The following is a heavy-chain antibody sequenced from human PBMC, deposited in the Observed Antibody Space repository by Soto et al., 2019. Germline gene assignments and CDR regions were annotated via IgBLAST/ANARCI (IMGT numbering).Heavy chain of an antibody. CDR2: ISRSSDSI. V-gene: IGHV3-21*01. D-gene: IGHD5-12*01. CDR3: VLRFTGAFDI. Sequence: EMQLVESGGGLVKPGGSLRLSCVASDFTFSTYSMNWVRQVPGKGLEWVSSISRSSDSIYYVHSVTGRFTISRDNAKQSLYLQMNSLRVEDTAVYYCVLRFTGAFDIWGQGTKVTVSA. CDR1: DFTFSTYS. J-gene: IGHJ3*02.